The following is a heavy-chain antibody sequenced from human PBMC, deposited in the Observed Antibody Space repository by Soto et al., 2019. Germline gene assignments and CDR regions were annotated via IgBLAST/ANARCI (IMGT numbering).Heavy chain of an antibody. CDR2: INHSGST. J-gene: IGHJ5*02. V-gene: IGHV4-34*01. CDR1: GGSLSGYY. D-gene: IGHD3-16*02. Sequence: SETLSLTCAVYGGSLSGYYWSWIRQPPGKGLEWIGEINHSGSTNYNPSLKSRVTISVDTSKNQFSLKLSSVNAADTAVYYCARLRVAAYHYVWGSYQTSHNWFDPWGQGTLVTVSS. CDR3: ARLRVAAYHYVWGSYQTSHNWFDP.